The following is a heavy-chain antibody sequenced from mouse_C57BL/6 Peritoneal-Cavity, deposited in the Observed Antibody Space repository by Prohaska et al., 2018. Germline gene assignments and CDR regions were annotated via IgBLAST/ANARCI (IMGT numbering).Heavy chain of an antibody. Sequence: QVHLQQPGAELVMPGASVKLSCKASGYTFTSYWMQWVKQRPGQCLEWIGEIDPSDIYTNYNQKFKGKATLTVDKSSSTAYMKLSSLTSEDSAVYYCARFAYWGQGTLVTVSA. J-gene: IGHJ3*01. CDR3: ARFAY. V-gene: IGHV1-69*01. CDR1: GYTFTSYW. CDR2: IDPSDIYT.